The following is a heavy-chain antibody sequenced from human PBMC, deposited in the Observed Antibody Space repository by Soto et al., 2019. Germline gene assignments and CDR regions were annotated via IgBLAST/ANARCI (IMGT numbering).Heavy chain of an antibody. CDR3: ARELAVAGKTTKASMDV. D-gene: IGHD6-19*01. CDR1: GGTFSSYA. Sequence: ASVKVSCKASGGTFSSYAISWVRQAPGQGLEWMGGIIPIFGTANYAQKFQGRVTITADESTSTAYMELSSLRSEDTAVYYCARELAVAGKTTKASMDVWGQGTTVTVSS. V-gene: IGHV1-69*13. J-gene: IGHJ6*02. CDR2: IIPIFGTA.